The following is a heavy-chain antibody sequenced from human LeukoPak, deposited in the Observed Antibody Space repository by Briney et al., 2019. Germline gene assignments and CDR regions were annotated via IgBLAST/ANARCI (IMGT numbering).Heavy chain of an antibody. J-gene: IGHJ4*02. V-gene: IGHV4-59*01. D-gene: IGHD3-10*01. CDR3: ARRYITMVRGVIIAYFDY. CDR1: GGSISSYY. CDR2: IYYSGST. Sequence: SETLSLTCTVSGGSISSYYWSWIRPPPGKGLEWIGYIYYSGSTNYNPSLKSRVTISVDTSKNQFSLKLSSVTAADTAVYYCARRYITMVRGVIIAYFDYWGQGTLVTVSS.